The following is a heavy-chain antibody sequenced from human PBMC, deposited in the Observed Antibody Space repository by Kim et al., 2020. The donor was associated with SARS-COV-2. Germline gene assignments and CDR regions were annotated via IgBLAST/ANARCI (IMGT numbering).Heavy chain of an antibody. J-gene: IGHJ4*02. CDR1: GFTFSSYA. Sequence: LSLTCAASGFTFSSYAMSWVRQAPGKGLEWVSVISGSGDNTCYADSVKGRFTISRDNSKNTLYLQMNSLRAEDTAVYYCAKSTFDIVVVPAAPDLDYWGQGTLVTVSS. D-gene: IGHD2-2*01. CDR3: AKSTFDIVVVPAAPDLDY. V-gene: IGHV3-23*01. CDR2: ISGSGDNT.